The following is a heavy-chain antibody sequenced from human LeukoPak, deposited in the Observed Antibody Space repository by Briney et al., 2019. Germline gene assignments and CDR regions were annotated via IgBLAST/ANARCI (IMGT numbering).Heavy chain of an antibody. V-gene: IGHV1-18*01. Sequence: ASVKASCKASGYTFTSYGISWVRQAPGQGLEWMGWISAYNGNTNYAQKLQGRVTMTTDTSTSTAYMELRSLRSDDTAVYYCARENYYDSSGYYPGMDFDYWGQGTLVTVSS. CDR2: ISAYNGNT. J-gene: IGHJ4*02. CDR3: ARENYYDSSGYYPGMDFDY. CDR1: GYTFTSYG. D-gene: IGHD3-22*01.